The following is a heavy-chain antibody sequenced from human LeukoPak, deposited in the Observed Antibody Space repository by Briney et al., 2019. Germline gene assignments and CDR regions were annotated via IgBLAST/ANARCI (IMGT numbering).Heavy chain of an antibody. CDR2: INPDGTTT. V-gene: IGHV3-74*01. CDR1: GFTFSTYW. Sequence: GGSLRLSCAASGFTFSTYWMHWVRQAPGKGLVWVSRINPDGTTTSYADSVKGRFTISRDNAKDTVYLQMNSLRAEDTAVYYCASIGGAPRRLSPIDIWGQGTMVTVSS. CDR3: ASIGGAPRRLSPIDI. D-gene: IGHD1-26*01. J-gene: IGHJ3*02.